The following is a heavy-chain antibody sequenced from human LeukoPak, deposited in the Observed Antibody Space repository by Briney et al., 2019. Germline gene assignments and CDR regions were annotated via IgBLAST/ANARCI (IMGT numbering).Heavy chain of an antibody. V-gene: IGHV4-59*12. CDR2: LYYSGST. Sequence: SETLSLTCTVSGGFISSYYWSWIRQPPGKGLEWIGYLYYSGSTNYNPSLKSRVTISIDTSKNQFSLKLSSVTAADTAVYYCARYLDYGGNSRVFQHWGQGTLVTVSS. D-gene: IGHD4-23*01. CDR3: ARYLDYGGNSRVFQH. J-gene: IGHJ1*01. CDR1: GGFISSYY.